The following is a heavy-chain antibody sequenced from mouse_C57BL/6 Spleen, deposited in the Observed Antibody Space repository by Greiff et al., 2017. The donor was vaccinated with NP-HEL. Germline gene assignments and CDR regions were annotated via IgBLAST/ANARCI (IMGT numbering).Heavy chain of an antibody. CDR2: IYPSDSET. V-gene: IGHV1-61*01. CDR3: ARRRPIVIAPMDY. D-gene: IGHD2-5*01. J-gene: IGHJ4*01. Sequence: VQLQQPGAELVRPGSSVKLSCKASGYTFTSYWMDWVKQRPGQGLEWIGNIYPSDSETHYNQKFKDKATLTVDKSSSTAYMQLSSLTSEDSAVYYCARRRPIVIAPMDYWGQGTSVTVSS. CDR1: GYTFTSYW.